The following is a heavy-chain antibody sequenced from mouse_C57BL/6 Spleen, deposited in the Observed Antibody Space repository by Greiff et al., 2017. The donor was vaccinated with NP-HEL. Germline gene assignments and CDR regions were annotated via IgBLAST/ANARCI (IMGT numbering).Heavy chain of an antibody. D-gene: IGHD4-1*01. CDR3: ARNGLTGTGGGFAY. J-gene: IGHJ3*01. CDR2: IYPGDGDT. CDR1: GYAFSSSW. V-gene: IGHV1-82*01. Sequence: VQLQQSGPELVKPGASVKISCKASGYAFSSSWMNWVKQRPGKGLEWIGRIYPGDGDTNYNGKFKGKATLTADKSSSTAYMQLSSLTSEDSAVYFCARNGLTGTGGGFAYWGQGTLVTVSA.